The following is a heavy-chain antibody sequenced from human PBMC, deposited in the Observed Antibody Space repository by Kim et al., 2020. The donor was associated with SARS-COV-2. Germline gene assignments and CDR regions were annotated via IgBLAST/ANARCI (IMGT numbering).Heavy chain of an antibody. CDR3: AKDGGMGIEWGDGMDV. D-gene: IGHD6-13*01. J-gene: IGHJ6*02. Sequence: GGSLRLSCAASGFTFSSYGMHWVRQAPGKGLEWVAVISYDGSNKYYADSVKGRFTISRDNSKNTLYLQMNSLRAEDTAVYYCAKDGGMGIEWGDGMDVWGQGTTVTVSS. CDR1: GFTFSSYG. CDR2: ISYDGSNK. V-gene: IGHV3-30*18.